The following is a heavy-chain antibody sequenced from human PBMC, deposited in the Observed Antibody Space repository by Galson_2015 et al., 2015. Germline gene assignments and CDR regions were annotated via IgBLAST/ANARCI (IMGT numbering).Heavy chain of an antibody. J-gene: IGHJ3*02. CDR2: ISYDGSNK. D-gene: IGHD3-16*01. CDR1: GFTFSSYG. CDR3: AKERSWGAFDI. Sequence: SLRLSCAASGFTFSSYGIHWVRQAPGKGLEWVVVISYDGSNKYYADSVKGRSTISRDNSKNTLYLQMNSLRAEDTAVYYCAKERSWGAFDIWGQETMVTVSS. V-gene: IGHV3-30*18.